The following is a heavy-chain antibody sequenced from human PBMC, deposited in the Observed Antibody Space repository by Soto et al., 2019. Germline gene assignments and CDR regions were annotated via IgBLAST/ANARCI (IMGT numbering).Heavy chain of an antibody. CDR3: AKDIGDSSSPHASKYYYYYGMDV. D-gene: IGHD6-6*01. CDR1: GFTFDDYA. Sequence: PGGSLRLSCAASGFTFDDYAMHWVRQAPGKGLEWVSLISWDGGSTYYADSVKGRFTISRDNSKNSLYLQMNSLRAEDTALYYCAKDIGDSSSPHASKYYYYYGMDVWGQGTTVTVSS. CDR2: ISWDGGST. V-gene: IGHV3-43D*04. J-gene: IGHJ6*02.